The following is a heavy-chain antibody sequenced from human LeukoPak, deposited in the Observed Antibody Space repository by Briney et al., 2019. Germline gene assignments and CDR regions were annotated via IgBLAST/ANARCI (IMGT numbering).Heavy chain of an antibody. V-gene: IGHV4-59*01. J-gene: IGHJ3*02. CDR2: MYFSGST. Sequence: SETLSLTCTVSGGSISTYYWSWIRQPPGKGLEWIGYMYFSGSTDYNPSLKSRVTTSVDTSKNQFSLRLTSVTAADTAVYYCARGYGSGDAFDIWGQGTMVTVSS. CDR1: GGSISTYY. CDR3: ARGYGSGDAFDI. D-gene: IGHD3-10*01.